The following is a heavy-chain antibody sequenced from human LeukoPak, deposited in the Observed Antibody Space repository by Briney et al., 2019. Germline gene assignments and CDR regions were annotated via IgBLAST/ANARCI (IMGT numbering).Heavy chain of an antibody. CDR3: ARATSSSWYGDWFDP. CDR2: INHSGST. Sequence: SETLSLTCAVYGGSFSGYYWSWIRQPPGKGLEWIGEINHSGSTNYNPSLNGRVTISEDTSKNQFSLNLTSVTAADTAVYYCARATSSSWYGDWFDPWGQGTLVTVSS. CDR1: GGSFSGYY. J-gene: IGHJ5*02. D-gene: IGHD6-13*01. V-gene: IGHV4-34*01.